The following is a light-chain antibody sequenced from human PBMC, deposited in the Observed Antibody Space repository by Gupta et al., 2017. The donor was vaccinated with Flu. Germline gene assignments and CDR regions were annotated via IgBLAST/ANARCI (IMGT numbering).Light chain of an antibody. Sequence: PSSLSASVGDRVTITCRASQRIINYLYWFQQKPGKAPKLLIYAASTVKSGVPSRFSGSGSGTDFTLTISRLQPEEFASYYCQHGNRTPFTIGQGTKLDIK. CDR1: QRIINY. J-gene: IGKJ2*01. CDR3: QHGNRTPFT. CDR2: AAS. V-gene: IGKV1-39*01.